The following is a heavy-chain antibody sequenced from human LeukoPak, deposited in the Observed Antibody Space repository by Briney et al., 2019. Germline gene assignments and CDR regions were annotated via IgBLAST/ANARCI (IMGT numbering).Heavy chain of an antibody. D-gene: IGHD4-11*01. J-gene: IGHJ4*02. V-gene: IGHV4-39*01. CDR3: TRHTGYISGQYSNYEDS. CDR2: IYYTGST. CDR1: GGSITNTKYY. Sequence: PSETLSLTCTLPGGSITNTKYYWGWIRQPPGKGLEWIESIYYTGSTYYNPSLKRRVTISVDTSKNQFSLKLRSVTAADTALYYCTRHTGYISGQYSNYEDSWGQGTLVTVSS.